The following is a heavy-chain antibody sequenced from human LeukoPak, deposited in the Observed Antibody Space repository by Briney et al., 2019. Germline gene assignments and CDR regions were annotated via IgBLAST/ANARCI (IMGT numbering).Heavy chain of an antibody. CDR2: IKQEGSEK. Sequence: GGSLRLSCAPSGFTFSSYWMSWVRQAPGKGLEWVANIKQEGSEKYYVDSVKGRFTISRDNAKNSLYLQMNSLRAEDTAVYYCARALTPPLRYFHWLSPPSFWFDPWGQGTLVTVSS. CDR3: ARALTPPLRYFHWLSPPSFWFDP. J-gene: IGHJ5*02. CDR1: GFTFSSYW. D-gene: IGHD3-9*01. V-gene: IGHV3-7*01.